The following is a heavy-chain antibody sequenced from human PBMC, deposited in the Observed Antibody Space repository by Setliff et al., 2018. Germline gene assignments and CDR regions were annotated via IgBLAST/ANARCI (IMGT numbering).Heavy chain of an antibody. CDR2: IYYSGST. CDR1: GGSISSSSYY. D-gene: IGHD4-4*01. V-gene: IGHV4-39*07. CDR3: ASYRQDVNY. J-gene: IGHJ4*02. Sequence: PSETLSLTCTVSGGSISSSSYYWGWIRQPPGKGLEWIGSIYYSGSTYYNPSLKSRVTMSVDTSKNQFSLKLSSVTAADTAVYYCASYRQDVNYWGQGTLVTVSS.